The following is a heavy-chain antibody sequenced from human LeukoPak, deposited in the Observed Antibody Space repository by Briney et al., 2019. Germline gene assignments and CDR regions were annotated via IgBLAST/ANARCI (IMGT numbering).Heavy chain of an antibody. CDR2: INPSGGST. Sequence: ASVKDSCKASGYTFTSYYMHWVRQAPGQGLEWMGIINPSGGSTSYAQKFQGRVTMTRDTSTSTVYMELSSLRSEDTAVYYCARTTTPGAANRAFDYWGQGTLVTVSS. V-gene: IGHV1-46*03. CDR1: GYTFTSYY. D-gene: IGHD4/OR15-4a*01. J-gene: IGHJ4*02. CDR3: ARTTTPGAANRAFDY.